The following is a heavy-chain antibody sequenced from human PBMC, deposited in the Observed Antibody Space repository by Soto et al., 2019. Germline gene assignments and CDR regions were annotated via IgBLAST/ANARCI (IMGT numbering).Heavy chain of an antibody. Sequence: GESLKISCKGSGYSFTSYWIGWVRQMPGKGLEWMGIIYPGDSDTRYSPSFQGQVTISADKSISTTYLQWSSLNASDTAMYYCAGTGGGLIQLRFIEYWGQGTPVTVSS. D-gene: IGHD5-18*01. CDR1: GYSFTSYW. J-gene: IGHJ4*02. CDR3: AGTGGGLIQLRFIEY. CDR2: IYPGDSDT. V-gene: IGHV5-51*01.